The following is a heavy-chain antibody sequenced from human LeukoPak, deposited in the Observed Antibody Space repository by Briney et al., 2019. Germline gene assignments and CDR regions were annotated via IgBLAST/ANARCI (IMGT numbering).Heavy chain of an antibody. V-gene: IGHV4-34*01. CDR1: GGSFSGYY. D-gene: IGHD3-10*01. CDR3: ARDTYYYGSGSLGWFDP. J-gene: IGHJ5*02. Sequence: SETLSLTCAVYGGSFSGYYWSWIRQPPGKGLEWIGEINHSGSTNYKPSLKSRVTISVDTSKNHFSLKLSSVTAADTAAYYCARDTYYYGSGSLGWFDPWGQGTLVTVSS. CDR2: INHSGST.